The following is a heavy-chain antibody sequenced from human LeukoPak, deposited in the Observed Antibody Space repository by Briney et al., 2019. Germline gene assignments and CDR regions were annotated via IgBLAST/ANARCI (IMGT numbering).Heavy chain of an antibody. CDR1: GGSISSYY. CDR3: ARGDRSGPWDY. D-gene: IGHD3-22*01. Sequence: SETLSLTCTASGGSISSYYWSWIQQPPGKGLEWIGHIYYSGNTNYNPSLKSRVTISVDTSKNQFSLKLSSVTAADTAVYHCARGDRSGPWDYWGQGTLVTVSS. V-gene: IGHV4-59*01. J-gene: IGHJ4*02. CDR2: IYYSGNT.